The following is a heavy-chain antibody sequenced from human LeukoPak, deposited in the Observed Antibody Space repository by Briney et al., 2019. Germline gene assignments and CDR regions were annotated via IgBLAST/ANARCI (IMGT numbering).Heavy chain of an antibody. J-gene: IGHJ5*02. Sequence: GGSLRLSCAASGFTFDDYGMSWVRQAPGKGLEWVSGINWNGGSTGYADSVKGRFTISRDNAKNSLYLQMNSLRAEDTALYYCARASTTMVRGVIIARDNWFDPWGQGTLVTVSS. CDR1: GFTFDDYG. CDR3: ARASTTMVRGVIIARDNWFDP. V-gene: IGHV3-20*04. D-gene: IGHD3-10*01. CDR2: INWNGGST.